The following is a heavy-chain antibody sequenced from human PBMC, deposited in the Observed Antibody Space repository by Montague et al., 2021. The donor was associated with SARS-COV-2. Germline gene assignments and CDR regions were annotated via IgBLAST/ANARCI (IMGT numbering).Heavy chain of an antibody. CDR1: GCSISSSY. D-gene: IGHD4/OR15-4a*01. Sequence: SETLSLTCSVSGCSISSSYWSWIRQPPGKGLEWIGYIYHYGSAKYNPSLKSRVTISVDTSKNQFSLKLSSVTAVDTAVYYCARHANCDWYYFDYWGQGTLVTVSS. CDR3: ARHANCDWYYFDY. CDR2: IYHYGSA. V-gene: IGHV4-59*08. J-gene: IGHJ4*02.